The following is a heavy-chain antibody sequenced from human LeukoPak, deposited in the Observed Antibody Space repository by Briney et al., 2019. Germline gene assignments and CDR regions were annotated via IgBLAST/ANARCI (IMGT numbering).Heavy chain of an antibody. CDR2: INADSGNP. V-gene: IGHV7-4-1*02. CDR3: AREILRFDF. Sequence: ASVKVSCKASGYIFNRQGMNWVRQAPGQGLEWMGWINADSGNPTYAQGFTGRFVFSLDSSVSTVYLQINNLMPEDTAKYFCAREILRFDFWGQGTTVTVSS. J-gene: IGHJ3*01. CDR1: GYIFNRQG.